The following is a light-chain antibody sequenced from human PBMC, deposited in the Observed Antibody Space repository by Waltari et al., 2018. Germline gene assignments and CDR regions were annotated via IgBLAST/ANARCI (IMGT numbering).Light chain of an antibody. CDR3: QQYDNSLWT. V-gene: IGKV3-20*01. CDR1: QRVSSNY. CDR2: GPS. Sequence: EIVLTQSPGTLSLSPGETATLSCRASQRVSSNYLAWYQQKPGQAPRRLIYGPSTRATDIPVRFSGSGSGTDFTLTISRLEPEDLAVYYCQQYDNSLWTFGQGTNVEIK. J-gene: IGKJ1*01.